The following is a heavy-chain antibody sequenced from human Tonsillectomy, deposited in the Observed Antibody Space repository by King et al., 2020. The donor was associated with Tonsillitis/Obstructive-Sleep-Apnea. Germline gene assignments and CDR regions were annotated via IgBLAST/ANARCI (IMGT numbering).Heavy chain of an antibody. Sequence: LQLQESGPGLVKPSETLSLSCTVSGGPISSSSYYWGWIRQPPGKGLEWIGSIYYSGRTSYNPSLKSRVTISVDTSKNQFSLKVRSVTASDTAVYYCARLLYSSSWSHGYYYMDVWGKGTTVTVSS. CDR3: ARLLYSSSWSHGYYYMDV. CDR1: GGPISSSSYY. V-gene: IGHV4-39*01. D-gene: IGHD6-13*01. CDR2: IYYSGRT. J-gene: IGHJ6*03.